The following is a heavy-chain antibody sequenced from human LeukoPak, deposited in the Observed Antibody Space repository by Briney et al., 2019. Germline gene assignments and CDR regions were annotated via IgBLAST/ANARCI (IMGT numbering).Heavy chain of an antibody. CDR1: GGSISSGGYS. Sequence: SQTLSLTCAVSGGSISSGGYSWSWIRQPPGKGLEWIGYIYHSGSTYYNPSLKSRVTISVDTSKNQFSLKLSSVTVADTAIYYCQSRFLEWLLDYWGQGTLVTVSS. V-gene: IGHV4-30-2*01. D-gene: IGHD3-3*01. J-gene: IGHJ4*02. CDR3: QSRFLEWLLDY. CDR2: IYHSGST.